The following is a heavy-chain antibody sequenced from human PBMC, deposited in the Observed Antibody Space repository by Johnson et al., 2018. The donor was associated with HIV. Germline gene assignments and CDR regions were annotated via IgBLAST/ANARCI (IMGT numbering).Heavy chain of an antibody. CDR3: TVRISMILALTRRDQDI. CDR2: LKSKTDGGTT. D-gene: IGHD3-22*01. CDR1: GFTFSDAS. Sequence: VQLVESGGGLVKPGGSLRLSCTASGFTFSDASMSWVRQAPGKGLEWVGRLKSKTDGGTTDYAAPVKGGFTITRDDPKNTLYLQMNSLKTEDSAVYYCTVRISMILALTRRDQDIWGQGTMVTVSS. V-gene: IGHV3-15*01. J-gene: IGHJ3*02.